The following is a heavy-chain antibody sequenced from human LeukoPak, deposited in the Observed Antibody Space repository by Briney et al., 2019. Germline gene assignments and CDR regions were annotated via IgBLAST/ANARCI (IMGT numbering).Heavy chain of an antibody. CDR2: IYSGGST. CDR1: GFTVSSNY. D-gene: IGHD2-8*01. V-gene: IGHV3-53*05. Sequence: SGGSLRLSCAASGFTVSSNYMSWVRQAPGKGLEWVSVIYSGGSTYYADSVKGRFTISRDNSKNTLYLQMNSLRAEDTAVYYCARPTMVYTITDAFDIWGQGTMVAVSS. CDR3: ARPTMVYTITDAFDI. J-gene: IGHJ3*02.